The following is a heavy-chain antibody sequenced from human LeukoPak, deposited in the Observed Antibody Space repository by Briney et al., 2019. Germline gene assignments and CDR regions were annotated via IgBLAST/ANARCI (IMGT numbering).Heavy chain of an antibody. CDR2: ISSSSSTI. CDR3: ARVGRSGYTKDY. CDR1: GFAFSTYS. D-gene: IGHD5-12*01. J-gene: IGHJ4*02. V-gene: IGHV3-48*04. Sequence: GGSLRLSCAASGFAFSTYSIDWVRQAPGKGLEWLSYISSSSSTIYYADSVKGRFTVSRDSAENLVYLQINSLGAEDTAVYYCARVGRSGYTKDYLGQGTLVTVAS.